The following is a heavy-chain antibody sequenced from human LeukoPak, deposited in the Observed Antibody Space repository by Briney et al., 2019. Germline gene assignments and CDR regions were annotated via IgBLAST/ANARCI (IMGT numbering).Heavy chain of an antibody. Sequence: GGSLRLSCAASGFTFSDYYMSWIRQAPGKGLEWVSGISWNSGSIGYADSVKGRFTISRDNAKNSLYLQMNSLRAEDMALYYCAKAAVAGGVDYWGQGTLVTVSS. CDR1: GFTFSDYY. CDR3: AKAAVAGGVDY. CDR2: ISWNSGSI. V-gene: IGHV3-9*03. D-gene: IGHD6-19*01. J-gene: IGHJ4*02.